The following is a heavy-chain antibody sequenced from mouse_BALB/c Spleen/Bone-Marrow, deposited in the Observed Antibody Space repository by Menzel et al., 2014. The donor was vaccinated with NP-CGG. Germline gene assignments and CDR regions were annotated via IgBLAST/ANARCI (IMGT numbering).Heavy chain of an antibody. CDR3: ARHSDYDYFDY. D-gene: IGHD2-4*01. V-gene: IGHV5-12*02. CDR2: ISNGGGST. Sequence: DVMLVGSGGGLVQPGGSLKLSCATSGFTFSDYYMYWVRQTPEKRLEWVAYISNGGGSTYYPDTVKGRFTISRDNAKNTLYLQMSRLKSEDTAMYYCARHSDYDYFDYWGQGTTLTVSS. CDR1: GFTFSDYY. J-gene: IGHJ2*01.